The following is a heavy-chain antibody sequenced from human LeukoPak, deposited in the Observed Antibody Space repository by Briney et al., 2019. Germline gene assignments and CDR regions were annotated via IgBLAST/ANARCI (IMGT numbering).Heavy chain of an antibody. V-gene: IGHV4-39*01. CDR2: IYYSGST. J-gene: IGHJ4*02. Sequence: SETLSLTCTVSGGSISSSSYYWGWIRQPPGTGLEWIGSIYYSGSTYYNPSLKSRVTISVDTSKNQFSLKLSSVTAADTAVFYCARGRSGYYDSSGYYSGYYFDYWGQGTLVTVSS. D-gene: IGHD3-22*01. CDR3: ARGRSGYYDSSGYYSGYYFDY. CDR1: GGSISSSSYY.